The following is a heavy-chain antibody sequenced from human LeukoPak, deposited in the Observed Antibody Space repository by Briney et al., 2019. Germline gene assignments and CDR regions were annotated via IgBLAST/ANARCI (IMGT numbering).Heavy chain of an antibody. Sequence: GGSLRLSCAASGFTFSDSYMSWTRQAPGRGLEWVSYISGSGNTIYYADSVKGRFTISRDNAKNSLCLQMNSLRAEDTAVYYCTELHYYASRYWGQGTLVTVSS. D-gene: IGHD3-10*01. CDR2: ISGSGNTI. J-gene: IGHJ4*02. CDR1: GFTFSDSY. CDR3: TELHYYASRY. V-gene: IGHV3-11*01.